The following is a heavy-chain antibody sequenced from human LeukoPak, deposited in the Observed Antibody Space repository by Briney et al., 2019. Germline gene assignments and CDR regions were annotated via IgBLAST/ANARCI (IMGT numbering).Heavy chain of an antibody. Sequence: PSETLSLTCTVSGGSINSYYWSWIRQPPGKGLEWIGYIYYSGSTNYNPSLKSRVTISVDTSKNQFSLKLSSVTAADTAVYYCARDSAAAHWAFDIWGQGTMVTVSS. CDR2: IYYSGST. CDR3: ARDSAAAHWAFDI. D-gene: IGHD6-13*01. J-gene: IGHJ3*02. CDR1: GGSINSYY. V-gene: IGHV4-59*01.